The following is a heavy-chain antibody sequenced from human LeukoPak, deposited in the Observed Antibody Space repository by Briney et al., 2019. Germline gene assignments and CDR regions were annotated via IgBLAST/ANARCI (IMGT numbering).Heavy chain of an antibody. CDR2: ISSSSYI. Sequence: GGSLRLSCAASGFTFSSYNMNWVRQAPGKGLEWVSSISSSSYIYYADSVKGRFTISRDNAKNSLYLQMNSLRAEDTAVYYCAKPGGGGRSRLSYYYIDFWGKGTTVIVSS. CDR3: AKPGGGGRSRLSYYYIDF. D-gene: IGHD3-16*01. V-gene: IGHV3-21*01. CDR1: GFTFSSYN. J-gene: IGHJ6*03.